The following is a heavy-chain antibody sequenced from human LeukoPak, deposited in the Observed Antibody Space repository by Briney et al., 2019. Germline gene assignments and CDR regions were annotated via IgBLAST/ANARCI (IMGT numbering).Heavy chain of an antibody. V-gene: IGHV3-21*01. D-gene: IGHD1-1*01. CDR3: ARDHIYRTATVDY. J-gene: IGHJ4*02. CDR1: GFTFSSYS. CDR2: ISSSSSYI. Sequence: PGGSLRLSCAASGFTFSSYSMNWVRQAPGKGLEWVSSISSSSSYIYYADSVKGRFTISRDNAKNSLYLQMNSLRAEDTAVYYCARDHIYRTATVDYWGQGTLVTVSS.